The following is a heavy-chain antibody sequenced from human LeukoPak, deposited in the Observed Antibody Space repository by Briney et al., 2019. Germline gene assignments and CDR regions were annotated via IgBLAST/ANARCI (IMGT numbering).Heavy chain of an antibody. V-gene: IGHV1-2*02. J-gene: IGHJ5*02. CDR3: ARNVHYCSGGSCYPLWFDP. CDR2: INPNSGGT. CDR1: GYTFTSYY. Sequence: ASVKVSCKASGYTFTSYYMHWVRQAPGQGLEWMGWINPNSGGTNYAQKFQGRVTMTRDTSISTAYMELSRLRSDDTAVYYCARNVHYCSGGSCYPLWFDPWGQGTLVTVSS. D-gene: IGHD2-15*01.